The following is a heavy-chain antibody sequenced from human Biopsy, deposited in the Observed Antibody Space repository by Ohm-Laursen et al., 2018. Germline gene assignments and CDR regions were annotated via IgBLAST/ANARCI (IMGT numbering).Heavy chain of an antibody. D-gene: IGHD5-12*01. CDR1: GFTFTHAW. V-gene: IGHV3-15*01. J-gene: IGHJ4*02. CDR2: IKSKSDGEAT. Sequence: SLRLSCAASGFTFTHAWMSWVRQGPGKGLERLGRIKSKSDGEATDYAAAVQGRFAISRDDSTNTFYLQMNGLKSEDTGVFYCTVDLGRGFHWGQGTLVTVSS. CDR3: TVDLGRGFH.